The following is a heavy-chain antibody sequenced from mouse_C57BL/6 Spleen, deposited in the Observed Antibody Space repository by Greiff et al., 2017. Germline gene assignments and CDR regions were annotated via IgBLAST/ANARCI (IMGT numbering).Heavy chain of an antibody. CDR2: IYPGDGDT. CDR1: GYAFSSSW. J-gene: IGHJ4*01. Sequence: QVQLQQSGPELVKPGASVKISCKASGYAFSSSWMNWVKQRPGQGLEWIGRIYPGDGDTNYNGKFKGKATLTADQSSSTAYMQLSSLTSEDSAVYFCARKGGFYDAMDYWGQGTSVTVSS. CDR3: ARKGGFYDAMDY. V-gene: IGHV1-82*01.